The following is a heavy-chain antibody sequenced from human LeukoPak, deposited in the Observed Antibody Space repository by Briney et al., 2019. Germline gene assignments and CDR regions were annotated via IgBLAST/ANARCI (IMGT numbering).Heavy chain of an antibody. V-gene: IGHV4-59*01. D-gene: IGHD3-22*01. CDR1: GGSISSYY. CDR2: IYYGGST. J-gene: IGHJ4*02. Sequence: PSETLSLTCTVSGGSISSYYWSWIRQSPGKGLEWVGYIYYGGSTDYNPSLKSRVTISKDTSKTQFSLRLSSVTAADTAVYYCARARLDSSGRFDYWGQGTLVTVSS. CDR3: ARARLDSSGRFDY.